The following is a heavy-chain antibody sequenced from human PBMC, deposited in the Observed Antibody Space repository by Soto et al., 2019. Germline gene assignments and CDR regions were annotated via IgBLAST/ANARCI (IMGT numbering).Heavy chain of an antibody. CDR3: ARRPEGFLHWFDP. Sequence: SETLSLTCTVSGGSISSYYWSWIRQPPGKGLEWIGYIYYSGSTNYNPSLKSRVTISIDTSKNQFSLKLSSVTAADTAVYYCARRPEGFLHWFDPWGQGTLVTVSS. CDR1: GGSISSYY. J-gene: IGHJ5*02. V-gene: IGHV4-59*08. CDR2: IYYSGST.